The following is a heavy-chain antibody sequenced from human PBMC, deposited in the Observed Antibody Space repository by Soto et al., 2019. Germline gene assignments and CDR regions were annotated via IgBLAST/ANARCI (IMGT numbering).Heavy chain of an antibody. CDR1: GFTFSSYG. V-gene: IGHV3-30*18. CDR2: ISYDGSNK. J-gene: IGHJ5*02. Sequence: QVQLVESGGSVVQPGRSLRLSCAASGFTFSSYGMHWVRQAPGKGLEWVAVISYDGSNKYYADSVKGRFTISRDNSKNTLYLQMNSLRAEDTAVYYCAKDLYDSEGWFDPWGQGTLVTVSS. CDR3: AKDLYDSEGWFDP. D-gene: IGHD3-3*01.